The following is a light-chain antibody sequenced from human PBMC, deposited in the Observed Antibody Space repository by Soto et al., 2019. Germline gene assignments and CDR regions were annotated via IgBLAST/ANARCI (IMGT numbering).Light chain of an antibody. CDR1: SSDIGSFNL. Sequence: QSALTQPASVSGSPGQSITISCTGTSSDIGSFNLVSWYQHHPGKAPKLLIYEGNTRPSGVSNRFSGSKSGNTASLTISGLQAEDEAEYYCCSYLGNSIPLFGGGTQLTVL. CDR2: EGN. CDR3: CSYLGNSIPL. J-gene: IGLJ2*01. V-gene: IGLV2-23*01.